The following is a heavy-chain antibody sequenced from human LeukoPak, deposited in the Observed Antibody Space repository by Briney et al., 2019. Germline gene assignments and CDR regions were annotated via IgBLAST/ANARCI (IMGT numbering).Heavy chain of an antibody. CDR3: ARGQKYRSGYTVTELGSGYFDY. Sequence: SETLSLTCTVSGGSISKSTYYWGWIRQPPGKGLEWIGSIYYSGSTYYNPSLKSRVTISIDTSKNQFSLTLSSVTAADTAVYYCARGQKYRSGYTVTELGSGYFDYWGQGTLVTVSS. CDR1: GGSISKSTYY. D-gene: IGHD3-22*01. CDR2: IYYSGST. V-gene: IGHV4-39*07. J-gene: IGHJ4*02.